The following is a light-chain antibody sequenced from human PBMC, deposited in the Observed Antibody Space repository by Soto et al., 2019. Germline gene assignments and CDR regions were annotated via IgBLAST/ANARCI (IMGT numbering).Light chain of an antibody. V-gene: IGKV1-33*01. CDR1: QDISNY. CDR3: QQYDHPPYT. CDR2: DAS. Sequence: DIQMTQSPSSLSATVGDRVTITCQASQDISNYLHWYQQKPGKAPKLLIYDASNLETGVPSRFSGSGSGTDFSLTINSLQPEDIATYYCQQYDHPPYTFGQGTKLEI. J-gene: IGKJ2*01.